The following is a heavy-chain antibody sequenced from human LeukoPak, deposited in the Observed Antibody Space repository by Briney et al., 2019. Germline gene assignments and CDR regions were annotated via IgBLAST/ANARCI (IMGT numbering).Heavy chain of an antibody. D-gene: IGHD4-17*01. CDR3: AREKYGDYVLADY. J-gene: IGHJ4*02. CDR1: GFTFSSYG. CDR2: IWYDGSNK. V-gene: IGHV3-33*01. Sequence: GRSLRLSCAASGFTFSSYGMHWVRQAPGKGLEWVAVIWYDGSNKYYADSVKGRFTISRDNSKNTLYLQMNSLRAEDTAVYYCAREKYGDYVLADYWGQGTLVTVSS.